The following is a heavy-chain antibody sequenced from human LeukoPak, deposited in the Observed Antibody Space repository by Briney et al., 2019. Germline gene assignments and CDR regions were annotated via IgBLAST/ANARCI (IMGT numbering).Heavy chain of an antibody. V-gene: IGHV1-69*01. CDR2: IIPIFGTA. D-gene: IGHD1-26*01. CDR1: GGTFSSYA. Sequence: SVEVSCKASGGTFSSYAISWVRQAPGQGLEWMGGIIPIFGTANYAQKFQGRVTITADESTSTAYMELSSLRSEDTAVYYCARAREDGGATVIHFDYWGQGTLVTVSS. J-gene: IGHJ4*02. CDR3: ARAREDGGATVIHFDY.